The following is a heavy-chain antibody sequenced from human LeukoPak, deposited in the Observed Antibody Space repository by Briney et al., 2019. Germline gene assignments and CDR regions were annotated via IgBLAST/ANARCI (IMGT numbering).Heavy chain of an antibody. CDR1: GDTFTSYG. Sequence: ASVKVSCKASGDTFTSYGISWVRQAPGQGLGWMGWISAYNGITNYAQKLQGRVTMTTDTSTSTAYMELRSLRSDDTAVYYCARDGVVRGVSDYWGQGTLVTVSS. V-gene: IGHV1-18*01. D-gene: IGHD3-10*01. CDR2: ISAYNGIT. CDR3: ARDGVVRGVSDY. J-gene: IGHJ4*02.